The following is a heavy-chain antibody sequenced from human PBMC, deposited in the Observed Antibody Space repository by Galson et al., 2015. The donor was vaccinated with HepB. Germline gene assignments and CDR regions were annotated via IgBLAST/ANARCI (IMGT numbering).Heavy chain of an antibody. CDR1: GFTFDDYA. V-gene: IGHV3-9*01. CDR3: AKNKGSTVTTSYFDY. D-gene: IGHD4-17*01. J-gene: IGHJ4*02. Sequence: SLRLSCAASGFTFDDYAMHWVRQAPGRGLEWVSGISWNSGSIGYADSVKGRFTISRDNAKNSLYLQMNSLRAEDTALYYCAKNKGSTVTTSYFDYWGQGTLVTVSS. CDR2: ISWNSGSI.